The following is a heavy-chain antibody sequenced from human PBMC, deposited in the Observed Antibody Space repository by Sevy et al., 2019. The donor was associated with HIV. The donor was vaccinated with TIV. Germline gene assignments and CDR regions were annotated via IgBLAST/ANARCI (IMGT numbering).Heavy chain of an antibody. CDR2: IFSSGST. V-gene: IGHV3-66*02. J-gene: IGHJ4*02. CDR1: GFTVNDKY. CDR3: VGLFLSYRSGWSYFDY. D-gene: IGHD6-19*01. Sequence: GGSLRLSCAISGFTVNDKYIIWVRQAPGKGLEWVSVIFSSGSTYYGDSAKGRFTISRDNSKNTVDLQLNSVRAKDTAVYYCVGLFLSYRSGWSYFDYWGQGTLVTVSS.